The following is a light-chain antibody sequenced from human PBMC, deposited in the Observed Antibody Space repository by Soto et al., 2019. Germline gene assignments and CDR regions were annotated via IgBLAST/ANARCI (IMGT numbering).Light chain of an antibody. CDR2: AAS. Sequence: EIVLTQSPGTLSLSPGERATLSCRASRSLSSSYVVWYQQKPGQAPRLLIYAASRRATGIPDRFSGSGSATDYTLTISRLEHEDFAVYYCQQQGTFGQGTKLEIK. J-gene: IGKJ2*01. CDR3: QQQGT. CDR1: RSLSSSY. V-gene: IGKV3-20*01.